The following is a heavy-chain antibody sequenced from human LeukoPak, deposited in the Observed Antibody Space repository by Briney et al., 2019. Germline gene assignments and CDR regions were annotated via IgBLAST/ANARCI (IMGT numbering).Heavy chain of an antibody. D-gene: IGHD3-22*01. CDR2: INPNSGGT. Sequence: RWASVKVSCKASGYTFTGYYMHWVREAPGQGLEWMGWINPNSGGTNYAQKFQGRVTMTRDTSISTAYMELSRLRSDDTAVYYCARASPYYYDSSGYYHRYRGAFDIWGQGTMVTVSS. CDR3: ARASPYYYDSSGYYHRYRGAFDI. V-gene: IGHV1-2*02. J-gene: IGHJ3*02. CDR1: GYTFTGYY.